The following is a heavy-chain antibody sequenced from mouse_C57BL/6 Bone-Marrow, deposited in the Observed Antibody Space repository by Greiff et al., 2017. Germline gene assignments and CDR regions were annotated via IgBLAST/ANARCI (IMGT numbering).Heavy chain of an antibody. CDR1: GYTFTSYW. V-gene: IGHV1-74*01. J-gene: IGHJ3*01. CDR2: IHPSDSDT. D-gene: IGHD3-2*02. CDR3: AMGTAQATAWFAY. Sequence: QVQLKQPGAELVKPGASVKVSCKASGYTFTSYWMHWVKQRPGQGLEWIGRIHPSDSDTNYNQKFKGKATLTVDKSSSTAYMQLSSLTSEDSAVYYCAMGTAQATAWFAYWGQGTLVTVSA.